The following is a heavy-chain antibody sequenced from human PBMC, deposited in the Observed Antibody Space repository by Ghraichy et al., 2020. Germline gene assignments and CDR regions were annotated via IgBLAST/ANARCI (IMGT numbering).Heavy chain of an antibody. D-gene: IGHD3-22*01. V-gene: IGHV3-49*04. Sequence: GGSLRLSCTASGFTFGDYAMSWVRQAPGKGLEWVGLIRSKAYGGTPEYAASVKGRFTISRDDSKSIAYLQMNSLKTEDTAVYHCTRDRYYYDNSGYYALDYWGQGTLVTVSS. CDR3: TRDRYYYDNSGYYALDY. CDR2: IRSKAYGGTP. CDR1: GFTFGDYA. J-gene: IGHJ4*02.